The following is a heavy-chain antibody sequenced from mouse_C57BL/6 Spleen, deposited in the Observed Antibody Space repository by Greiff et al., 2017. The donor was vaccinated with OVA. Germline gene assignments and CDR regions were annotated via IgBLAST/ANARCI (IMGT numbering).Heavy chain of an antibody. CDR2: IYPGDGDT. V-gene: IGHV1-82*01. Sequence: QVQLQQSGPELVKPGASVKISCKASGYAFSSYWMNWVKQRPGKGLEWIGRIYPGDGDTNYNGKFKGKATLTADKSSSTAYMQLSSLTSEDSAVDYCARGSNDDAMDYWGQGTSVTVSS. D-gene: IGHD2-12*01. CDR3: ARGSNDDAMDY. J-gene: IGHJ4*01. CDR1: GYAFSSYW.